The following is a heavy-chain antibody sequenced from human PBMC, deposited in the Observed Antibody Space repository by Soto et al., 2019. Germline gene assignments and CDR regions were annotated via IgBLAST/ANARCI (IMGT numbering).Heavy chain of an antibody. CDR3: AKGVSGCSYGDAFDI. CDR1: GFTFSSYA. V-gene: IGHV3-23*01. J-gene: IGHJ3*02. D-gene: IGHD5-18*01. CDR2: ISGSGGST. Sequence: GGSLRLSCAASGFTFSSYAMSWVRQAPGKGLEWVSAISGSGGSTYYADSVKGRFTISRDNSKNTLYLQMNSLRAEDTVVYYCAKGVSGCSYGDAFDIWGQGTMVTVSS.